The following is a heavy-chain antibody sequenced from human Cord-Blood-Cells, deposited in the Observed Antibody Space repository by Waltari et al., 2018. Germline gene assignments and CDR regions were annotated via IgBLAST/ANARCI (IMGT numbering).Heavy chain of an antibody. CDR3: ARVMGPKGPNWFDP. CDR2: IIPIFGTA. V-gene: IGHV1-69*01. J-gene: IGHJ5*02. CDR1: GGTFGSSA. Sequence: QVQLVQSGAEVKKPGSSVTVSCKASGGTFGSSALTWGRQAPGQGLEWMGGIIPIFGTANYAQKFQGRVTITADESTSTAYMELSSLRSEDTAVYYCARVMGPKGPNWFDPWGQGTLVTVSS. D-gene: IGHD3-16*01.